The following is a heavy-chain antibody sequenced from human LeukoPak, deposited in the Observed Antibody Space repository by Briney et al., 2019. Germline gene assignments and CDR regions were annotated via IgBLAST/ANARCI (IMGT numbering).Heavy chain of an antibody. V-gene: IGHV3-30*02. J-gene: IGHJ4*02. D-gene: IGHD5-24*01. CDR3: AKGRDGYNPTFDY. CDR2: IRYDGSNK. CDR1: GFTFSSYG. Sequence: GGSLRLSCAASGFTFSSYGMHWVRQAPGKGLEWVAFIRYDGSNKYYADSVKGRFTISRDNSKNTLYLQMNSLRAEDTAVYYCAKGRDGYNPTFDYWGQGTLVTVSS.